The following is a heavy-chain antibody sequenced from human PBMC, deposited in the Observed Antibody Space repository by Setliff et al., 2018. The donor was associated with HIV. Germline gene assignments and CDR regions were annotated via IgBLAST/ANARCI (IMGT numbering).Heavy chain of an antibody. D-gene: IGHD3-10*01. CDR1: GGSLSSYY. Sequence: SETLSLTCTVSGGSLSSYYWSWIRQPAGKGLEWIGRIYSSGSTNYNPSLKSRLTMSVDTSKNQFSLKLKSATAADTAVYYCARPSNYGSGSYGAFDIWGQGTMVTVSS. J-gene: IGHJ3*02. CDR2: IYSSGST. CDR3: ARPSNYGSGSYGAFDI. V-gene: IGHV4-4*07.